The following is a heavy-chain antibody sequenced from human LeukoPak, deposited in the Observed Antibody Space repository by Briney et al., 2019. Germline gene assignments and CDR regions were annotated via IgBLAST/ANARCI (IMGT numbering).Heavy chain of an antibody. V-gene: IGHV3-9*01. CDR3: AKDMGYSSSWYYFDY. CDR1: GFTFDDYA. D-gene: IGHD6-13*01. CDR2: ISWNSGSI. Sequence: QPGRSLRLSCAASGFTFDDYAMHWVRQAPGKGLEWVSGISWNSGSIGYADSVKGRFTISRDNAKNSLYLQMSSLRAEDTALYYCAKDMGYSSSWYYFDYRGQGTLVTVSS. J-gene: IGHJ4*02.